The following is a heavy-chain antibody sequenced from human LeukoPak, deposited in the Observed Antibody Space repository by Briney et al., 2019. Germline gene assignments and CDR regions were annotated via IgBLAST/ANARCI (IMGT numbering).Heavy chain of an antibody. CDR1: GGTFSSYA. D-gene: IGHD5-18*01. Sequence: ASVKVSCKASGGTFSSYAISWVRQAPGQGLEWMGGIIPIFGTANYAQKFQGRVTITADESTSTAYMELSSLRSEDTAVYYCARNTKFVDTAMADSDDAFDIWGQGTMVTVSS. CDR2: IIPIFGTA. V-gene: IGHV1-69*13. J-gene: IGHJ3*02. CDR3: ARNTKFVDTAMADSDDAFDI.